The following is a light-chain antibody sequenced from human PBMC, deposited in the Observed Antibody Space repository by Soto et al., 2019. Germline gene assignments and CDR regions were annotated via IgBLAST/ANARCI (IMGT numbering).Light chain of an antibody. Sequence: QSVLTQPPSVSGATGQRVTISSTGRSSNIGAGYDVHWYQQLPGTAPKLLIYGNSNRLSRVPDRFSGSKYGNSDSLGITGLQADDEDDYYCQSYDSSLSVVFGGGNKVNVL. J-gene: IGLJ2*01. CDR2: GNS. CDR3: QSYDSSLSVV. CDR1: SSNIGAGYD. V-gene: IGLV1-40*01.